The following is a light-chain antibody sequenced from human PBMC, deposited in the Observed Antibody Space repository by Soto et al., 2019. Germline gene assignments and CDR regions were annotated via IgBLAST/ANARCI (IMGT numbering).Light chain of an antibody. CDR1: QIISSY. Sequence: DIQMTQSPSSLSASVGDRVTITCWASQIISSYLNWYQQKPGKAPKLLIYAASSLQSGVPSRFSGSGSGTDFTLTISSLQPEDFATYYCQQSYSTPRTFGQGTKLQIK. J-gene: IGKJ2*01. CDR3: QQSYSTPRT. V-gene: IGKV1-39*01. CDR2: AAS.